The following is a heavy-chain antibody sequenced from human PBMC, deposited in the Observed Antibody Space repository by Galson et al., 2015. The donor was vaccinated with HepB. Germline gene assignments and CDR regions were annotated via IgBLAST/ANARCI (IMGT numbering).Heavy chain of an antibody. CDR1: GYDFNKYG. CDR3: ARDSRLELQLNNYYSYGMDV. J-gene: IGHJ6*02. V-gene: IGHV1-18*01. D-gene: IGHD1-7*01. CDR2: VSGYDGSA. Sequence: CKASGYDFNKYGLSWVRQAPGQGLEWMGWVSGYDGSANYAPKFQGRVTMTTQTSTGTAFMEMRSLRSDDTAVYYCARDSRLELQLNNYYSYGMDVWGQGTAVVVS.